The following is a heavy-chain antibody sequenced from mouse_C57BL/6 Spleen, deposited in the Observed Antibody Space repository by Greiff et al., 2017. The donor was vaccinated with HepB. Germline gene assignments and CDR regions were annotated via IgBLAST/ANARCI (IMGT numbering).Heavy chain of an antibody. J-gene: IGHJ1*03. CDR1: GYTFTEYT. CDR3: ARHGLITTVVAEGYFDV. CDR2: FYPGSGSI. D-gene: IGHD1-1*01. V-gene: IGHV1-62-2*01. Sequence: VKLQESGAELVKPGASVKLSCKASGYTFTEYTIHWVKQRSGQGLEWIGWFYPGSGSIKYNEKFKDKATLTADKSSSTVYMELSRLTSEDSAVYFCARHGLITTVVAEGYFDVWGTGTTVTVSS.